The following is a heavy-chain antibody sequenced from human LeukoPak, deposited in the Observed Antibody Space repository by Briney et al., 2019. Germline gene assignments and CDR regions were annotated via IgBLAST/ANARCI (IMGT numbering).Heavy chain of an antibody. V-gene: IGHV4-61*05. D-gene: IGHD1-1*01. CDR3: VRLQPNTGEWAFDI. CDR1: GGSISSSSYY. CDR2: ISNGGST. Sequence: PSETLSLTCTVSGGSISSSSYYWGWIRQPPGEGLEWIGYISNGGSTNYNPSLKSRVTISVDTSKNQLSLKLSSVTAADTAVYHCVRLQPNTGEWAFDIWGQGTMVSVSS. J-gene: IGHJ3*02.